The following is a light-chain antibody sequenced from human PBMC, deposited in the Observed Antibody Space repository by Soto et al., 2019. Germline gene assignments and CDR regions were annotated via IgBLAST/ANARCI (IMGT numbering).Light chain of an antibody. CDR2: DVS. Sequence: QSALTQPASVSASPGQSITISCTGTSSDVGGYNYVSWYQQHPGKAPKLMIYDVSKRPSGVSDRFSGSKSGNTASLTISGLQAEDEADYYCNSYTSSSTHVCGTGTKLTVL. J-gene: IGLJ1*01. V-gene: IGLV2-14*01. CDR1: SSDVGGYNY. CDR3: NSYTSSSTHV.